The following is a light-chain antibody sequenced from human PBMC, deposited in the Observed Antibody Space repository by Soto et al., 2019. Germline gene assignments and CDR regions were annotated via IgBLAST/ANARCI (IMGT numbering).Light chain of an antibody. CDR2: LNNDGSH. CDR1: SGHSSYA. V-gene: IGLV4-69*01. CDR3: QTWGTGISV. J-gene: IGLJ3*02. Sequence: QLVLTQSPSASASLGASVKLTCTLTSGHSSYAIAWHQQQPEKGPRYLMKLNNDGSHSKGDGIPDRFSGSSPGAERYLTISSLQSEDEADYYCQTWGTGISVFGGGTKLTVL.